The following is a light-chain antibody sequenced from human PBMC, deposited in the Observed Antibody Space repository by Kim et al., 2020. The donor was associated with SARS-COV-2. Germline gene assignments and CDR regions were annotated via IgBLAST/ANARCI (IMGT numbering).Light chain of an antibody. CDR3: QQSHSTPYT. CDR2: ATS. V-gene: IGKV1-39*01. CDR1: QSVADY. Sequence: SASVGDRITITGRPSQSVADYLHWYQHKPGKAPKLLIYATSDLQTGVPSRFSGRGSGTEFTLTISSLAPEDFATYYCQQSHSTPYTFGQGTKLEI. J-gene: IGKJ2*01.